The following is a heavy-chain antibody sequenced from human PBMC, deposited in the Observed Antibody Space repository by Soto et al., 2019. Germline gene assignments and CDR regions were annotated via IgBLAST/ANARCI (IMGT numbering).Heavy chain of an antibody. D-gene: IGHD6-19*01. J-gene: IGHJ4*02. CDR2: FYHSGST. Sequence: QLQLQESGSGLVKPSQTLSLTCAVSGGSISSGGYSWSWIRQPPGKGLEWIGYFYHSGSTYYNPSLRSRVTISVDRSKNQFSLKLSSVTAADTAVYYSARAGGLGAVAVDYWGQGTLVTVSS. CDR3: ARAGGLGAVAVDY. CDR1: GGSISSGGYS. V-gene: IGHV4-30-2*01.